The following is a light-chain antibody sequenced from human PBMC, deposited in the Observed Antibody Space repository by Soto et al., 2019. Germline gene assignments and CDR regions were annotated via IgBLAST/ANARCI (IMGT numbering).Light chain of an antibody. J-gene: IGLJ1*01. Sequence: SALPQPPSASRTPGQRVTISSSGSSSNIGSNYVYWYQQLPGTAPKLLIYRNNQRPSGVPDRFSGSKSGTSASLAISGLRSEDEADYYCAAWDDSLSGYVFGTGTKVTVL. V-gene: IGLV1-47*01. CDR2: RNN. CDR1: SSNIGSNY. CDR3: AAWDDSLSGYV.